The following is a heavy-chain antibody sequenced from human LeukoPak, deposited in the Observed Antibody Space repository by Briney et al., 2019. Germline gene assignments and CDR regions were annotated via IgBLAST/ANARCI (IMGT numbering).Heavy chain of an antibody. CDR3: ANYHRTIVATITNYFDY. Sequence: GGSLRLSCAASGFTFSSYAMSWVRQAPGKGLERVSAVSGSGGSTYYADSVKGRFTISRDNSKNTLYLQMNSLRAEDTAVYYCANYHRTIVATITNYFDYWGQGTLVTVSS. D-gene: IGHD5-12*01. CDR2: VSGSGGST. CDR1: GFTFSSYA. J-gene: IGHJ4*02. V-gene: IGHV3-23*01.